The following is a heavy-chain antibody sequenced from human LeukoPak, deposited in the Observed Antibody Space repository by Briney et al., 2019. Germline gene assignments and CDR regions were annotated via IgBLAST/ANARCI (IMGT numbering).Heavy chain of an antibody. CDR1: GGSVRNSDSY. Sequence: SETLSLTCTVSGGSVRNSDSYWGWIRQPPGKGPEWIASIYYSGSTYYNPSLQSRVIISVDTSKNQFSLKLTSVTAADTAVYYCARALYSMTTVTTEYWFDYWGQGTLVTVSS. CDR3: ARALYSMTTVTTEYWFDY. CDR2: IYYSGST. V-gene: IGHV4-39*07. D-gene: IGHD4-17*01. J-gene: IGHJ4*02.